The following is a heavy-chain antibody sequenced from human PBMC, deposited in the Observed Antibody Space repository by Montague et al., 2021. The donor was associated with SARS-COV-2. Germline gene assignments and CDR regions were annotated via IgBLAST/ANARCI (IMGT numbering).Heavy chain of an antibody. V-gene: IGHV4-34*01. CDR2: INHSGST. CDR3: ARGSTVTHY. Sequence: SETLSLTCAVYGGSFSGYYWGWIRQPPGKGLEWIGEINHSGSTXXXPSLKSRVTISVDTSKNQFSLKLSSVTAADTAVYYCARGSTVTHYWGQGTLVTVSS. J-gene: IGHJ4*02. CDR1: GGSFSGYY. D-gene: IGHD4-17*01.